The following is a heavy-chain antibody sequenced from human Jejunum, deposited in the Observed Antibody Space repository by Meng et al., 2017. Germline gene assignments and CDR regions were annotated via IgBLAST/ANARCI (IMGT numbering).Heavy chain of an antibody. D-gene: IGHD2-2*01. CDR2: INAGNGDT. CDR1: GYTFTNYA. J-gene: IGHJ4*02. CDR3: ARAIGVVIMEADY. V-gene: IGHV1-3*01. Sequence: QVQLVLSGAEVKKPGASVKVSCKASGYTFTNYAMNWVRQAPGQRPEWMGWINAGNGDTKYLQKFQGRVTITRDTSASTAYMELSSLRSEDTAVYYCARAIGVVIMEADYWGQGTLVTVSS.